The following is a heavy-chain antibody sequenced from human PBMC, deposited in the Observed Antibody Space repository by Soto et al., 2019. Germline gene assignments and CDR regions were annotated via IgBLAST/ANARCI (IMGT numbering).Heavy chain of an antibody. D-gene: IGHD2-15*01. CDR3: TKDRVPDGIYSFDF. Sequence: PGGSLRLSCAASGFSFRDYSMNWVRQTPGKGFEWVAFIDLCGTMTDYRDSVKGRFIVSKDKSMKTVYLQMNSLRVEDTAIYYCTKDRVPDGIYSFDFWGQGALVTVSS. J-gene: IGHJ4*02. CDR2: IDLCGTMT. V-gene: IGHV3-23*03. CDR1: GFSFRDYS.